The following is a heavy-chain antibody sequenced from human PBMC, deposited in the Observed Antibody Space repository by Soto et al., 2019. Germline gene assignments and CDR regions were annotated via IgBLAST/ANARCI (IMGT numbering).Heavy chain of an antibody. CDR1: GFTLNTYA. CDR2: MNGAATST. J-gene: IGHJ6*02. Sequence: PGGSLRLSCAASGFTLNTYAMTWVRQPPGKGLQWVSSMNGAATSTSYADSVKGRFTTYRDNSKNTLYSEMDSLRAEDTAVYYCARGGADHYNYGMDVWGQGTTVTVSS. CDR3: ARGGADHYNYGMDV. D-gene: IGHD3-10*01. V-gene: IGHV3-23*01.